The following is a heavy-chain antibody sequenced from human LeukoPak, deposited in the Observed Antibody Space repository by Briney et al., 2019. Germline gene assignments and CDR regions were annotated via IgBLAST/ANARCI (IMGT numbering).Heavy chain of an antibody. D-gene: IGHD6-13*01. CDR3: ARDKVIAEYNWFDP. CDR1: GXFISRGGFY. V-gene: IGHV4-31*03. CDR2: IYYSGST. Sequence: TLSLTCTVSGXFISRGGFYWNWVRQHPGRGLEWIGYIYYSGSTFYNPSLRSRVNISVDTSKNQFSLTLSSVTAADTAVYYCARDKVIAEYNWFDPWGQGTLVTVSS. J-gene: IGHJ5*02.